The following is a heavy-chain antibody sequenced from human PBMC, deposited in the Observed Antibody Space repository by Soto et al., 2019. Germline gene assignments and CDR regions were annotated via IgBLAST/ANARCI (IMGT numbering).Heavy chain of an antibody. CDR2: IYSGGST. J-gene: IGHJ3*02. Sequence: PGGSLRLSCAASGFTVSSNYMSWVRQAPGKGLEWVSVIYSGGSTYYADSVKGRFTISRDNSKNTLYLQMNSLRAEDTAVYYCARVYYDYIWGSPRGAFDIWGQGTMVTVSS. CDR1: GFTVSSNY. D-gene: IGHD3-16*01. CDR3: ARVYYDYIWGSPRGAFDI. V-gene: IGHV3-66*01.